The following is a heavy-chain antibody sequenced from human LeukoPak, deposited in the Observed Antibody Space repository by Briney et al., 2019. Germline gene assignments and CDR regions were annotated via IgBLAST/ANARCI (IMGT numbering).Heavy chain of an antibody. CDR2: INPNSGGT. J-gene: IGHJ4*02. V-gene: IGHV1-2*02. CDR3: ARDRGYSYGNYFDY. Sequence: ASVKVSCKASGYTFTGYYIHWVRQAPGQGLEWMGWINPNSGGTNYAQKFQGRVTMTRDTSISTAYMELSRLTSDDTAVYYCARDRGYSYGNYFDYWGQGTLVTVSS. CDR1: GYTFTGYY. D-gene: IGHD5-18*01.